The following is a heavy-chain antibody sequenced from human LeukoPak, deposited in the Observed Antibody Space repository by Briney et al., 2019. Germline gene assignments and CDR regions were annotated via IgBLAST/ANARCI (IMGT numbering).Heavy chain of an antibody. CDR2: INHSGST. D-gene: IGHD1-14*01. Sequence: SETLSLACAVYGGSFSGYYWSWLRQPPGKGLEWIGEINHSGSTNYNPSLKSRVTISVDMSKNQFSLKLTSVTAADTAVYYCAREIRPGNYYYYMDVWGKGTTVTISS. V-gene: IGHV4-34*01. CDR1: GGSFSGYY. J-gene: IGHJ6*03. CDR3: AREIRPGNYYYYMDV.